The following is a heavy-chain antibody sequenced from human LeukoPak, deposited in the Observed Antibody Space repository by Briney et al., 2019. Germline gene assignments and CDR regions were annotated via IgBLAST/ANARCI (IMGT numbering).Heavy chain of an antibody. CDR3: ARVSGSYRIDDAFDI. D-gene: IGHD1-26*01. Sequence: ASVKVSCKASGGTFSSYAISWVRQAPGQGLEWMGGIIPIFGTANYAQKFQGRVTITADKSTSTAYMELSSLRSEDTAVYYCARVSGSYRIDDAFDIWGQGTMVTVSS. CDR2: IIPIFGTA. V-gene: IGHV1-69*06. J-gene: IGHJ3*02. CDR1: GGTFSSYA.